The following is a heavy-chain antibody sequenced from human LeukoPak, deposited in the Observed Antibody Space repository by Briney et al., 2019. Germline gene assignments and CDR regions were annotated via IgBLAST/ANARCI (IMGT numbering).Heavy chain of an antibody. CDR2: INPSSGGT. Sequence: ASVKVSCKASGYTFTAQYMHWVRQAPGQGLEWMGRINPSSGGTNYVQKFQGRVTTTRDTSITTAYMELTSLRSEDTAVYYCARGYSYGNFDYWGQGTLVTVSS. CDR3: ARGYSYGNFDY. J-gene: IGHJ4*02. CDR1: GYTFTAQY. D-gene: IGHD5-18*01. V-gene: IGHV1-2*06.